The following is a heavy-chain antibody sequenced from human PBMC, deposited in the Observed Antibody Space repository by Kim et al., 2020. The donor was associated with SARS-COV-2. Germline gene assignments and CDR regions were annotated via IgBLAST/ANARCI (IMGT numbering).Heavy chain of an antibody. CDR3: ARDVRGTRAFDV. J-gene: IGHJ3*01. Sequence: TYYADPVKGRCTISRDNSKNTLDLQMNSLRAEDTAVYSCARDVRGTRAFDVWGQGTLVAVSS. V-gene: IGHV3-23*01. CDR2: T. D-gene: IGHD1-1*01.